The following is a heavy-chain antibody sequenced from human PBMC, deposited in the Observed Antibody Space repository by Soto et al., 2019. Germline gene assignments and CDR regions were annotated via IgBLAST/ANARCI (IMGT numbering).Heavy chain of an antibody. J-gene: IGHJ4*02. Sequence: GGSLRLSCAASGFTFSRYGMNWVRQAPGKGLEWVSSISSSSSYIYYADSVWGRFTISRDNAKNSLYLQMNSLRAEDTAVYYCARDTNYYANWGQGTLVTVSS. D-gene: IGHD1-26*01. CDR1: GFTFSRYG. V-gene: IGHV3-21*01. CDR2: ISSSSSYI. CDR3: ARDTNYYAN.